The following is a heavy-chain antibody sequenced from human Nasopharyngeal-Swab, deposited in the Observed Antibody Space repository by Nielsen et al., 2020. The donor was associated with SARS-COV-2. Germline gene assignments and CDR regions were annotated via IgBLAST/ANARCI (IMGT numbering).Heavy chain of an antibody. CDR3: ARGGDIVATIHLNWFDP. CDR1: GYTFTSYG. J-gene: IGHJ5*02. Sequence: ASVKVSCKASGYTFTSYGISWVRQAPGQGLEWMGWISAYNGNTNYAQKLQGRVTMTTDTSASTAYMELSSLRSEDTAVYYCARGGDIVATIHLNWFDPWGQGTLVTVSS. V-gene: IGHV1-18*01. D-gene: IGHD5-12*01. CDR2: ISAYNGNT.